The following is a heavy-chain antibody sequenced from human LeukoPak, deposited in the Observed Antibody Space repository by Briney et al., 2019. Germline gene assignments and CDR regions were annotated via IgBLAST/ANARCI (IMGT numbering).Heavy chain of an antibody. CDR3: YLTVTTSLPADY. D-gene: IGHD4-17*01. CDR1: GFTFSSHS. J-gene: IGHJ4*02. CDR2: ISSSSSTI. V-gene: IGHV3-48*01. Sequence: PGGSLRLSCAASGFTFSSHSMNWVRQAPGKGLEWVSYISSSSSTIYYADSVKGRFTISRDNSKNTLYLQMNSLRAEDTAVYYCYLTVTTSLPADYWGQGTLVTVSS.